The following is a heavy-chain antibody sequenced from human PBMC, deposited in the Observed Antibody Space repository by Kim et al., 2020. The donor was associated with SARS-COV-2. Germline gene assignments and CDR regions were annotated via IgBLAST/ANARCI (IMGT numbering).Heavy chain of an antibody. Sequence: GGSLRLSCAASGFTFSSYSMNWVRQAPGKGLEWVSSISSSSSYIYYADSVKGRFTISRDNAKNSLYLQMNSLRAEDTAVYYCARASPYSNYYFDYWGQGTLVTVSS. V-gene: IGHV3-21*01. D-gene: IGHD6-13*01. CDR1: GFTFSSYS. J-gene: IGHJ4*02. CDR3: ARASPYSNYYFDY. CDR2: ISSSSSYI.